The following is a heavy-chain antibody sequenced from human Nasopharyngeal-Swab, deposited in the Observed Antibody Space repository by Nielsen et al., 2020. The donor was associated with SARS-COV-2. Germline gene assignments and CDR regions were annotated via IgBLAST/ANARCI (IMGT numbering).Heavy chain of an antibody. CDR1: GGSFSDNY. D-gene: IGHD6-6*01. V-gene: IGHV4-34*01. CDR3: ARGYRSWSFPSSYYYYYMDV. CDR2: ISHSGAT. J-gene: IGHJ6*03. Sequence: GSLRLSCAVYGGSFSDNYWNWVRQSPGKGLEWIGEISHSGATNYKSSLKSRVIMSVDTSKNQFSLKLSSVTAADTAVYYCARGYRSWSFPSSYYYYYMDVWGQGTTVTVSS.